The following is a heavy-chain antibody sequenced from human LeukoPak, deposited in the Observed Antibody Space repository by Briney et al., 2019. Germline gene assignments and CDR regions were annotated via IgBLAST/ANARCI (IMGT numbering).Heavy chain of an antibody. J-gene: IGHJ3*02. V-gene: IGHV3-74*01. Sequence: GGSLRLSCAASGFTFSAYLMHWVRQAPGKGLVWVSRINSDGSSTSYADSVKGRFTISRDNAKNTLYLQMNSLRAEDTAVYYCASSDYGSGSLDAFDIWGQGTMVTVSS. CDR2: INSDGSST. CDR1: GFTFSAYL. CDR3: ASSDYGSGSLDAFDI. D-gene: IGHD3-10*01.